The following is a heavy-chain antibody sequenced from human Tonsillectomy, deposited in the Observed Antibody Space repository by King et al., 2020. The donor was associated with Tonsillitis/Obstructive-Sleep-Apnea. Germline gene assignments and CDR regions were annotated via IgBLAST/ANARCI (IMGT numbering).Heavy chain of an antibody. CDR1: GYSFTNQW. D-gene: IGHD5/OR15-5a*01. J-gene: IGHJ4*02. Sequence: VQLVESGADVKKPGESLKISCKASGYSFTNQWIVRVRQMPGRGLEWMGIIYPGDSDTRYSPSFEGQVSISADKATSTVYLQWNILQASDTGIYYCARHSLYETGIDYWGQGTLVTVSS. CDR2: IYPGDSDT. CDR3: ARHSLYETGIDY. V-gene: IGHV5-51*01.